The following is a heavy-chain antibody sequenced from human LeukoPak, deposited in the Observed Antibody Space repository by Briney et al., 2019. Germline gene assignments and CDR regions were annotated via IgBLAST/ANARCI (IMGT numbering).Heavy chain of an antibody. Sequence: GGTLRLSCAASGFTFSSYGMSWVRQPPGKGLEWVSAISGCCGSTYYADSVKGRFTISRDNSKNTLYLQMNSLRAEDTAVYYCANSGSRIDAFDIWGQGTMVTVSS. CDR3: ANSGSRIDAFDI. J-gene: IGHJ3*02. CDR2: ISGCCGST. CDR1: GFTFSSYG. D-gene: IGHD1-26*01. V-gene: IGHV3-23*01.